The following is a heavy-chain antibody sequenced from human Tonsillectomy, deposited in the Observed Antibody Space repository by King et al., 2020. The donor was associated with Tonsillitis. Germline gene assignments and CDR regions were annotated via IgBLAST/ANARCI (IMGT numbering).Heavy chain of an antibody. CDR3: ARDSVVPAAILWVVAYFDY. D-gene: IGHD2-2*02. J-gene: IGHJ4*02. CDR2: ISSSSSTI. V-gene: IGHV3-48*01. Sequence: VQLVESGGGLVQPGGSLRLSCAASGFTFSSYSMNWVRQAPGKGLEWVSYISSSSSTIYYADSVKGRFTISRDNAKNSPYLQMNSLRAEDTAVYYCARDSVVPAAILWVVAYFDYWGQGTLVTVSS. CDR1: GFTFSSYS.